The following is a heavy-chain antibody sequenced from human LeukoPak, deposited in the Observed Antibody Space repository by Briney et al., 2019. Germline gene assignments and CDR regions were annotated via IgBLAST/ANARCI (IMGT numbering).Heavy chain of an antibody. Sequence: GASVKVSCKASGYTFTGYYMHWVRQAPGQGLEWMGWINPNSGGTNYAQKFQGRVTMTRDTSISTGYMELSRLRSDDTAVYYCARARLVGATNWFDPWRQGTLVTVPS. D-gene: IGHD1-26*01. J-gene: IGHJ5*02. CDR2: INPNSGGT. CDR1: GYTFTGYY. V-gene: IGHV1-2*02. CDR3: ARARLVGATNWFDP.